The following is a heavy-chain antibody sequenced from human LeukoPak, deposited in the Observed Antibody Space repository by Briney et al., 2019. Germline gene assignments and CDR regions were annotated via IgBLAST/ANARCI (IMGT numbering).Heavy chain of an antibody. CDR3: ARSRCSSTSCYRIRYFDY. CDR1: GFTFSSYS. V-gene: IGHV3-21*01. CDR2: ISSSSSYI. D-gene: IGHD2-2*01. J-gene: IGHJ4*02. Sequence: GGSLRLSCAASGFTFSSYSMNWVRQAPGKGLEWVSSISSSSSYIYYADSVKGRFTISRDNAKNSLYLQMNSLRAEDTAVYYCARSRCSSTSCYRIRYFDYWGQGTLVTVSS.